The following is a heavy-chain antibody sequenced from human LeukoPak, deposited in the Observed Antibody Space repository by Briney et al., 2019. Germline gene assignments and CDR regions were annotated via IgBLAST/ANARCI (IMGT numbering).Heavy chain of an antibody. J-gene: IGHJ3*02. CDR2: TDYSGST. D-gene: IGHD3-16*01. Sequence: SETLSLTCTVSGDSIRSSSYYWGWLREPPVKGLEWIRRTDYSGSTYYNPSLKSRVTISVETSKNQFSRTRSSVTARDWAEFYRARQAPHGRRGHGQEHVWGTDPYRLAFDIWGQGTKVTVSS. CDR1: GDSIRSSSYY. V-gene: IGHV4-39*01. CDR3: ARQAPHGRRGHGQEHVWGTDPYRLAFDI.